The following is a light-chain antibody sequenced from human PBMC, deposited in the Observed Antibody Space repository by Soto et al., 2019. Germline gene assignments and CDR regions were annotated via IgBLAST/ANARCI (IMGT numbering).Light chain of an antibody. CDR1: QSAIVN. Sequence: EIVITQSPATLSVSPGERVTLSCRASQSAIVNLAWYQQTRGQTTRLLIYDTSTRETDIPARFGSSGAGAVCTCTISSLQPEDIATYCCQQYDDFTLTFGGGTKVDIK. CDR2: DTS. V-gene: IGKV3-15*01. CDR3: QQYDDFTLT. J-gene: IGKJ4*01.